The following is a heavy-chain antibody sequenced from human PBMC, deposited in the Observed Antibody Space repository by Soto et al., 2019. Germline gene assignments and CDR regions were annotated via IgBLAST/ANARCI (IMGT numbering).Heavy chain of an antibody. CDR3: ARDSPTELLQVYGMDV. Sequence: GASVKVSCKASGYIFTSYYMHWVRQAPGQGLEWMGIINPSGGSTSYAQKFQGRVTMTRDTSTSTVYMELSSLRSEDTAVYYCARDSPTELLQVYGMDVWGQGTTVTVSS. D-gene: IGHD1-26*01. CDR1: GYIFTSYY. V-gene: IGHV1-46*01. J-gene: IGHJ6*02. CDR2: INPSGGST.